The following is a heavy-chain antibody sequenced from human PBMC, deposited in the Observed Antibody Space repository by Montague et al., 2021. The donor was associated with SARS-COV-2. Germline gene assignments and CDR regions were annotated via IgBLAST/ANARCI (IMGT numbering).Heavy chain of an antibody. V-gene: IGHV3-30*04. J-gene: IGHJ5*02. Sequence: SLRLSCAASGFTFSSYAMHWVRQAPGKGPEWVAVISYDGSNKYYADSVKGRFTISRDNSKNTLYLQMNSLRAEDTAVYYCARQPSNWYDPWGQGTLVTVSS. CDR1: GFTFSSYA. CDR3: ARQPSNWYDP. CDR2: ISYDGSNK.